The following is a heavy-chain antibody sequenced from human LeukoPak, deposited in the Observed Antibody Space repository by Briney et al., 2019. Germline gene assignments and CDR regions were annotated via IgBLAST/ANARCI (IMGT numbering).Heavy chain of an antibody. CDR1: GFTFSSYE. Sequence: PGGSLRLSCAASGFTFSSYEMNWVRQAPGKGLEWISYISSSSSTIYYADSVKGRFTISRDNAKNSLYLQMNSLRAEDTAVYYCARDSAHDYSNYIDYYYGMDVWGQGTTVTVSS. V-gene: IGHV3-48*03. J-gene: IGHJ6*02. D-gene: IGHD4-11*01. CDR3: ARDSAHDYSNYIDYYYGMDV. CDR2: ISSSSSTI.